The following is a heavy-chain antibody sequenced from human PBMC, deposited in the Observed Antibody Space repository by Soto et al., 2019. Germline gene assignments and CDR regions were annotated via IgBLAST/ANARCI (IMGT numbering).Heavy chain of an antibody. J-gene: IGHJ4*02. Sequence: GGSLRLSCVASGFTFGSYGMHWVRQAPGKGLEWVAYILYNGTIKSYGDSVKGRFIISRDNTKSTMYLQMNSLRAEDTATYHCAKEMTTNPFEYWGQGALVTISS. D-gene: IGHD4-17*01. CDR3: AKEMTTNPFEY. CDR1: GFTFGSYG. V-gene: IGHV3-30*02. CDR2: ILYNGTIK.